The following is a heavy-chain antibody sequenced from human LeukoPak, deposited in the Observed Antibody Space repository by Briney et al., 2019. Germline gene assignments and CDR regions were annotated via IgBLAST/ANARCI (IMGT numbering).Heavy chain of an antibody. J-gene: IGHJ3*02. D-gene: IGHD3-3*01. Sequence: GGSLRLSCVASGFTFSSYWMAWVRQAPGKGLEWVANTNQDGSGKYYVDSVRGRFTISRDNAKNSLYLQMNSLRAEDTAVYYCARDGTEGYDFWSGYRLDAFDIWGQGTMVTVSS. V-gene: IGHV3-7*01. CDR1: GFTFSSYW. CDR2: TNQDGSGK. CDR3: ARDGTEGYDFWSGYRLDAFDI.